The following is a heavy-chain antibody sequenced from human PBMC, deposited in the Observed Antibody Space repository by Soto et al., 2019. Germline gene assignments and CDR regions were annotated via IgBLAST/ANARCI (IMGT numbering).Heavy chain of an antibody. CDR1: GGSFSGYY. Sequence: SETLSLTCAVYGGSFSGYYWSWIRQPPGKGLEWIGEINHSGSTNYNPSLKSRVTISVDTSKNQFSLKLSSVTAADTAVYYCARGVRGGRYYSGMDVWGQGTTVTVSS. CDR2: INHSGST. V-gene: IGHV4-34*01. D-gene: IGHD2-15*01. J-gene: IGHJ6*02. CDR3: ARGVRGGRYYSGMDV.